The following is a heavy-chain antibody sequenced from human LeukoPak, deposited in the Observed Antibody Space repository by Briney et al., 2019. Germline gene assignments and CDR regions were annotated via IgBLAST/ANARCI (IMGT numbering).Heavy chain of an antibody. J-gene: IGHJ5*02. V-gene: IGHV3-21*01. CDR3: ARGIAARPNSFDP. CDR1: GFTFRSYS. Sequence: GGSLRLSCAASGFTFRSYSMNWLRQAPGEGLEWVSAISSSSSYIYYAAEVKGRFIISRDNDNNSLYLQMNSLRADDTAVYYCARGIAARPNSFDPWGQGTLVTVSS. D-gene: IGHD6-6*01. CDR2: ISSSSSYI.